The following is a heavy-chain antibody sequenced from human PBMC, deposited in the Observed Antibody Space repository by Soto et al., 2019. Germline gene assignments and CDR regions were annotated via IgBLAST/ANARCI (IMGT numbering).Heavy chain of an antibody. D-gene: IGHD3-16*02. V-gene: IGHV3-23*01. J-gene: IGHJ5*02. Sequence: EVQLLESGGGLVQPGGSLRLSCAASGFTFSSYAMSWVRQAPGKGLEWVSAISGSGGSTYYADSVQGRFTISRDNSKNTLYLQMNSLRAEDTAVYYCAKNPNDYIWGSYRYNWFDPWGQGTLVTVSS. CDR3: AKNPNDYIWGSYRYNWFDP. CDR2: ISGSGGST. CDR1: GFTFSSYA.